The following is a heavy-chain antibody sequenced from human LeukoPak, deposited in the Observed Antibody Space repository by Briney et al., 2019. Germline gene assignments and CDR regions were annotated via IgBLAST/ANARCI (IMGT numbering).Heavy chain of an antibody. V-gene: IGHV5-51*01. CDR2: IYPGDSDS. CDR3: ARRGPVAENGYYFDS. J-gene: IGHJ4*02. D-gene: IGHD2-15*01. Sequence: GESLKISCKGSGYSFTTFWIGWVRQMPGKGLEWMGIIYPGDSDSRYGPSFQGQVTISVDRSISTAYLKWSSLKASDTAIYYRARRGPVAENGYYFDSWGQGTLVTVSS. CDR1: GYSFTTFW.